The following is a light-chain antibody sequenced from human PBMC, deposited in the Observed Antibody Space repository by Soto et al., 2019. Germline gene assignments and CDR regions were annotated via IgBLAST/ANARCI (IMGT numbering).Light chain of an antibody. CDR3: QHYNSYPIT. Sequence: DIQMTQSPSSLSASVGDRVTITCRASQGISNYVAWFQQKPGKAPKSLIYGASSLRSGVPSKFSGSGSGTDFTLTISNLQPEDFATYYYQHYNSYPITFGQGTRLEI. J-gene: IGKJ5*01. V-gene: IGKV1-16*02. CDR2: GAS. CDR1: QGISNY.